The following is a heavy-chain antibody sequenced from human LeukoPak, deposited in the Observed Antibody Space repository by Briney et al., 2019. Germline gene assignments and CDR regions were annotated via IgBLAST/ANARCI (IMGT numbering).Heavy chain of an antibody. J-gene: IGHJ4*02. CDR1: GFTFSSYW. CDR3: ARDMGYADY. CDR2: IKQHGSEK. D-gene: IGHD5-12*01. Sequence: HPGGSLRLSCAASGFTFSSYWMTWVRQAPGKGLEWVANIKQHGSEKNYVDSVKGRFTISRDSAKNSLYLQMNSLRAEDTAMYYCARDMGYADYWGQGTLVTVSS. V-gene: IGHV3-7*03.